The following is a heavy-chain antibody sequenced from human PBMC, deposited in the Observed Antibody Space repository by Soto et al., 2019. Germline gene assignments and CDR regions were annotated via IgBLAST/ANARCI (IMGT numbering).Heavy chain of an antibody. V-gene: IGHV3-11*05. CDR3: VRDLGWSPLREN. D-gene: IGHD1-26*01. CDR2: ISSTSSYT. J-gene: IGHJ4*02. CDR1: GFTFSDYY. Sequence: GGSLRLSCTASGFTFSDYYMSWIRQAPGEGLEWISYISSTSSYTDYADSVKGRFTISRDNAKNSLYLQMNSLRDEDTAVYYCVRDLGWSPLRENWGQGTLVTVSS.